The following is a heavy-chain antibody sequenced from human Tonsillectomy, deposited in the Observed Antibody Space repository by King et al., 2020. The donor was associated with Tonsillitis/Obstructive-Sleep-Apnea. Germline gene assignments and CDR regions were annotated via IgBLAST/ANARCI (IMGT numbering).Heavy chain of an antibody. CDR1: XGSISXDX. Sequence: QLQESGPGLVKPSEXLSLTCTVSXGSISXDXWSWIRQPAGKGLEWIGRIYTSESTNYNPSLRSRVTISVDTSKNQFSLKLSSVTAADTAVYSCARDXXXYXXXWSXXYGXXXWGXXXTVTVS. J-gene: IGHJ6*02. CDR2: IYTSEST. D-gene: IGHD3-3*01. CDR3: ARDXXXYXXXWSXXYGXXX. V-gene: IGHV4-4*07.